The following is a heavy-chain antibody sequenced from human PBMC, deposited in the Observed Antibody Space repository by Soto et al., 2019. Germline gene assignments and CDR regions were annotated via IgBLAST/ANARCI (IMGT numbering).Heavy chain of an antibody. J-gene: IGHJ4*02. D-gene: IGHD3-22*01. V-gene: IGHV3-48*02. CDR2: ISSSSSTI. CDR1: GFTFSSYS. CDR3: ARAVMSSSGHLFDY. Sequence: EVQLVESGGGLVQPGGSLRLSCAASGFTFSSYSMNWVRQAPGKGLEWVSYISSSSSTIYYADSVKGRFTISRDNAKNSLYLQMNSLRDEDTAVYYCARAVMSSSGHLFDYWGQGTLVTVSS.